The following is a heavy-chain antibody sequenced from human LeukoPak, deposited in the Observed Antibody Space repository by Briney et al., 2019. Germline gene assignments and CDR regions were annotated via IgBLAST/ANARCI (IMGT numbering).Heavy chain of an antibody. D-gene: IGHD3-10*01. V-gene: IGHV4-30-2*01. J-gene: IGHJ5*02. CDR1: GGSISSSSYS. Sequence: SETLSLTCTVSGGSISSSSYSWSWIRQPPGKGLEWIGYIYHSGSTYYNPSLKSRITISVDRSKNQFSLKLSSVTAADTAVYYCARGYGSGSYFWFDPWGQGTLVTVSS. CDR2: IYHSGST. CDR3: ARGYGSGSYFWFDP.